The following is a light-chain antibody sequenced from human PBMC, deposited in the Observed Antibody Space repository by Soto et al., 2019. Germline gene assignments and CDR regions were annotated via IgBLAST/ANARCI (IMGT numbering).Light chain of an antibody. CDR1: RDISTW. V-gene: IGKV1-12*01. J-gene: IGKJ5*01. CDR3: QQRSNWPLT. CDR2: GAS. Sequence: DIQMTQSPSSVSASVGDRVTITCRASRDISTWLAWYQQKPGKAPKLLIYGASNLQSGVPSRFSGRASRTDFTLTISSLEPEDFAIYYCQQRSNWPLTFGQGTRLEIK.